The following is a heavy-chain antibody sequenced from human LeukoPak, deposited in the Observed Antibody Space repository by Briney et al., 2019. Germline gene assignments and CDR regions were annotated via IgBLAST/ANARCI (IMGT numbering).Heavy chain of an antibody. CDR1: GGSISDYY. CDR2: IYYSGNT. Sequence: PSETLSPTCTVSGGSISDYYWSWIRQPPGKGLEWIGYIYYSGNTNYNPSLRSRVTISVDTSKNQFSLNLTSVTAADTAVYYCARAHRGYGLNWFDPWGHGTLVTVSS. CDR3: ARAHRGYGLNWFDP. D-gene: IGHD5-12*01. V-gene: IGHV4-59*01. J-gene: IGHJ5*02.